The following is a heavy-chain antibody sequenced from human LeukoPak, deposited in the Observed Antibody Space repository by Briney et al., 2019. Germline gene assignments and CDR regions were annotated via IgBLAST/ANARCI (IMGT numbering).Heavy chain of an antibody. CDR1: GFTFSSYW. V-gene: IGHV3-7*01. CDR2: IKQDGSEK. J-gene: IGHJ4*02. D-gene: IGHD2-2*01. Sequence: GGSLRLSCAASGFTFSSYWMSWVRQAPGKGLEWVANIKQDGSEKYYVDSVKGRFTISRDNAKNSLYLQMNSLRAEDTAVYYCARGGGYCSSTSCYPRLFDCWGQGTLVTVSS. CDR3: ARGGGYCSSTSCYPRLFDC.